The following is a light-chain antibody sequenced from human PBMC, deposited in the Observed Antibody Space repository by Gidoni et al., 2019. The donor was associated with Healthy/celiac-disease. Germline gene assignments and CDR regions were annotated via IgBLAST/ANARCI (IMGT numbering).Light chain of an antibody. CDR2: QDS. V-gene: IGLV3-1*01. J-gene: IGLJ2*01. CDR1: KLGDKY. Sequence: SYELTQPPSVPVSPGQTAIITCSGDKLGDKYACWYQQKPGQSPVLVIYQDSKRPSGIPERFSGSNSGNTATLTISGTQAMDEADYYCQAWDSSTAVFGGGTKLTVL. CDR3: QAWDSSTAV.